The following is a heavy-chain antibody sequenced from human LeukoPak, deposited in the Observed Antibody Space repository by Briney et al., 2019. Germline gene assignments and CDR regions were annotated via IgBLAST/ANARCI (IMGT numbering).Heavy chain of an antibody. CDR2: ISGSDDGDST. D-gene: IGHD3-10*01. V-gene: IGHV3-23*01. CDR3: AKDLGLRAYHYYGMDV. Sequence: PGGSLRLSCAASGFTFSSYAMNWVRQAPGKGLEWVSAISGSDDGDSTYYADSVKGRFTISRDNSKNTLYLQMNGLRAEDTAVYYCAKDLGLRAYHYYGMDVWGQGTTVTVSS. CDR1: GFTFSSYA. J-gene: IGHJ6*02.